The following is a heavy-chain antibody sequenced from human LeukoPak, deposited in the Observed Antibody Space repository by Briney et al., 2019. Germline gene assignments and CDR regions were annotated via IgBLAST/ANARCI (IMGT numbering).Heavy chain of an antibody. J-gene: IGHJ4*02. D-gene: IGHD6-13*01. V-gene: IGHV1-69*05. CDR1: GGTFSSYA. CDR3: ARGGDRQQLVAFRVSFDY. CDR2: IIPIFGTA. Sequence: VASVKVSCKASGGTFSSYAISWVRQAPGQGLEWMGGIIPIFGTANYAQKFQGRVTITTDESTSTAYMELSSLRSEGTAVYYCARGGDRQQLVAFRVSFDYWGQGTLVTVSS.